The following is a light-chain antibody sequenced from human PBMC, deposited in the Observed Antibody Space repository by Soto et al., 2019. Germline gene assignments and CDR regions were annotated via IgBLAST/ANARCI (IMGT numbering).Light chain of an antibody. J-gene: IGLJ2*01. CDR1: RSNIGSKT. CDR3: AAWNDSLHGVV. CDR2: TTN. Sequence: QLVLTQPPSAAGTPGQSVTTSCSGSRSNIGSKTLNWYQLVPGSAPKLLIYTTNQRPSGVPERFSAPKSGASASLAISGRQSENEAHYSCAAWNDSLHGVVFGGGTKLTVL. V-gene: IGLV1-44*01.